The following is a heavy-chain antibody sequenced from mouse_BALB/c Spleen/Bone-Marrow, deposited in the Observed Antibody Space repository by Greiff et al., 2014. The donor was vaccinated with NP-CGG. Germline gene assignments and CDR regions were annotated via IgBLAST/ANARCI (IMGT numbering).Heavy chain of an antibody. V-gene: IGHV1S81*02. Sequence: QVQLQQSGAELVKPGTSVKLSCKASGYTFTTYYMYWVKQRPVQGLEWIGEINPNNGGTNFKEKFKSKATLTVDKSSSTAYMQLSSLTSEDSAVYYCTRGRTWDFDYWGQGTTLTVSS. CDR3: TRGRTWDFDY. CDR1: GYTFTTYY. D-gene: IGHD4-1*01. J-gene: IGHJ2*01. CDR2: INPNNGGT.